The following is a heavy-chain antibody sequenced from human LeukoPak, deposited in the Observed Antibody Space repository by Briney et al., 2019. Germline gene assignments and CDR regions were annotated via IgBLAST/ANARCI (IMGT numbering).Heavy chain of an antibody. CDR1: GYTFTYYY. D-gene: IGHD4-17*01. CDR3: ARGLKGDYVAPLNWFDP. V-gene: IGHV1-2*02. Sequence: GASVKVSCKASGYTFTYYYMYWVRQAPGQGLEWMGWINPKSGGTKYAQKFQGRVAMTRDTSFSTAYMELNRLRSEDTAVYYCARGLKGDYVAPLNWFDPWGQGTLVSVSS. CDR2: INPKSGGT. J-gene: IGHJ5*02.